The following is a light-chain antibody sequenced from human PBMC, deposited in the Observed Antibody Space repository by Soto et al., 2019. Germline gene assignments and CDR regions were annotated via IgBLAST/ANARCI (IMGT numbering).Light chain of an antibody. CDR3: QQYESLPPR. CDR1: QGINNY. V-gene: IGKV1-33*01. J-gene: IGKJ3*01. CDR2: DAS. Sequence: DIQMTQSPSSLSASVGDRVTITCPASQGINNYLNWYQQKSGKPPKLLIYDASNLEAGVPSRFSGSGSGTDFILSITSLQPEDVATYYCQQYESLPPRFGPGTTVEIK.